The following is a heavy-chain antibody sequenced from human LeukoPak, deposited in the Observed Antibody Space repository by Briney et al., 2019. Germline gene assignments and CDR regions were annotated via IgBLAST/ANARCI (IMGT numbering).Heavy chain of an antibody. V-gene: IGHV3-53*01. Sequence: GGSLRLSCAASGFTVSSNYMSWVRQAPGKGLEWVSIIYSGGSTYYTDSVKGRFTISRDSSKNTLYLQMNSLSAEDTAVYYCARNLNYYDSSAYDYWGQGTLVTVSS. CDR3: ARNLNYYDSSAYDY. CDR1: GFTVSSNY. CDR2: IYSGGST. J-gene: IGHJ4*02. D-gene: IGHD3-22*01.